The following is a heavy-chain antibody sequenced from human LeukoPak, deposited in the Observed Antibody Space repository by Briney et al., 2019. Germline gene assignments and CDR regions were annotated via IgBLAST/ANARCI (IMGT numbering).Heavy chain of an antibody. Sequence: AASVKVSCKASGYTFTSSDINWVRQATGQGLEWMGWMNPNSGNTGYAQKFQGRATMTRNTSISTAYMELSSLRSEDTAVYYCARGLRDSSGYNWFDPWGQGTLVTVSS. D-gene: IGHD3-22*01. CDR1: GYTFTSSD. CDR3: ARGLRDSSGYNWFDP. V-gene: IGHV1-8*01. J-gene: IGHJ5*02. CDR2: MNPNSGNT.